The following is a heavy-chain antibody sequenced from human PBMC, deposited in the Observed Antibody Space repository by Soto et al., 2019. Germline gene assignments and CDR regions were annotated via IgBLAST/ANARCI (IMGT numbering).Heavy chain of an antibody. Sequence: QLQLQESGPGLVKPSETLSLTCTVSGGSISSSSYYWGWIRQPPGKGLEWIGSIYYSGSTYYNPSLKSRVTISVDTSKNQFSLKLSSVTAADTAVYYCARRTRGYGSGSYHHFDYWGQGTLVTVSS. J-gene: IGHJ4*02. CDR1: GGSISSSSYY. V-gene: IGHV4-39*01. D-gene: IGHD3-10*01. CDR3: ARRTRGYGSGSYHHFDY. CDR2: IYYSGST.